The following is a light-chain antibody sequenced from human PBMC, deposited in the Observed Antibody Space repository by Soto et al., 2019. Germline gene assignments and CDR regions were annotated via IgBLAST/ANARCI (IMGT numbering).Light chain of an antibody. J-gene: IGKJ1*01. Sequence: DILMTQSPDSLAVALGERATFTCRSSQSILFNSNNKNYLAWYQQKPGQPPKVLIYWASTRESGVPERFSGSGSATYFTLTISSLQAEDVGVYYCQQYYRAPWTFGQGTKVEIK. CDR3: QQYYRAPWT. CDR2: WAS. V-gene: IGKV4-1*01. CDR1: QSILFNSNNKNY.